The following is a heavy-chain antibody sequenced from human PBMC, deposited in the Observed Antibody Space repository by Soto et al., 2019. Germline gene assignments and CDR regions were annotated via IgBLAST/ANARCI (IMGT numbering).Heavy chain of an antibody. Sequence: GGSLRLSCAVSGFTVSNNYMNWVRQAPGKGLEWVSVIYSGGSTYYADSVKGRFTISRDNSKNTLYLQMNSLRAEDTAVYYCAKPYPPDSWGQGTLVTVSS. CDR2: IYSGGST. J-gene: IGHJ5*01. CDR3: AKPYPPDS. V-gene: IGHV3-53*01. CDR1: GFTVSNNY.